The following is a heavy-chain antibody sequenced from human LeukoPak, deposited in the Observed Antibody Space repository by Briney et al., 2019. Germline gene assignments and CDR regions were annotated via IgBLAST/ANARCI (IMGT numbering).Heavy chain of an antibody. CDR3: ARSITSSWYGEFQH. CDR1: GGSMSGYF. J-gene: IGHJ1*01. CDR2: IYYSGST. Sequence: PSETLSLTCTVSGGSMSGYFGSWIRQPPGKGLEWIGYIYYSGSTNYNPSLKSRVTISVDTSKNQFSLKLSSVTAADTAVYYCARSITSSWYGEFQHWGQATLVTVSS. D-gene: IGHD6-13*01. V-gene: IGHV4-59*01.